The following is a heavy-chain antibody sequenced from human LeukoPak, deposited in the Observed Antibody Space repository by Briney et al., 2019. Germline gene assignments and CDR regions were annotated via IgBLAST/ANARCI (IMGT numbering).Heavy chain of an antibody. CDR1: GGSISSYY. D-gene: IGHD6-13*01. J-gene: IGHJ6*03. CDR2: IYTRGST. V-gene: IGHV4-4*07. CDR3: ARDIGENSSSWYGGRYYYYMDV. Sequence: SETLSLTCTVSGGSISSYYWSWIRQPAGKGLEWIGRIYTRGSTNYNPSLKSRVTMSVDTSKNQFSLKLSSVTAADTAVYYCARDIGENSSSWYGGRYYYYMDVWGKGTTVTVSS.